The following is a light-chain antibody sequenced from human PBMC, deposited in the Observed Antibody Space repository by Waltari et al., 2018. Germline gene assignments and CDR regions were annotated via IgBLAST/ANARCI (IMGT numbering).Light chain of an antibody. CDR1: QSVLYSSNNLNY. V-gene: IGKV4-1*01. CDR3: QQYYNLPYT. J-gene: IGKJ2*01. CDR2: WAS. Sequence: DIVMTQSPDSLAVSLGERATINCKSSQSVLYSSNNLNYLTWYQPKPGQPPKVLIYWASTRESGVPDRFSGSGSGTDFTLTISSLQAEDVAVYYCQQYYNLPYTFGQGTKLEIK.